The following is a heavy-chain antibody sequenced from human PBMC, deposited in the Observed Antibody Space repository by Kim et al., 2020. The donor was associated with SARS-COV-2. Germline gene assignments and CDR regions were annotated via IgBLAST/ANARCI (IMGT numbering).Heavy chain of an antibody. V-gene: IGHV3-13*04. D-gene: IGHD1-26*01. CDR2: IGTAGDT. J-gene: IGHJ6*02. CDR3: ARFRRLMGGKDYYYYGMDV. Sequence: GGSLRLSCAASGFTFSSYDMHWVRQATGKGLEWVSAIGTAGDTYYPGSVKGRFTISRENAKNSLYLQMNSLRAGDTAVYYCARFRRLMGGKDYYYYGMDVWGQGTTVTVSS. CDR1: GFTFSSYD.